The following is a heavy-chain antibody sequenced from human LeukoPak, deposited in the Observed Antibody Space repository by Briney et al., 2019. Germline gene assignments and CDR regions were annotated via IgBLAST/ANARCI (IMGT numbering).Heavy chain of an antibody. D-gene: IGHD6-13*01. J-gene: IGHJ6*02. Sequence: SETLSLTCTVSGGSISNYYWSWIRQPPGKGLEWIGYIYYSGSTNYNPSLKSRVTISVDTSKNQFSLKLSSVTAADTAVYYCARGGVSSSWYFFPPGGGYYYYYGMDVWGQGTTVTVPS. CDR1: GGSISNYY. CDR3: ARGGVSSSWYFFPPGGGYYYYYGMDV. V-gene: IGHV4-59*01. CDR2: IYYSGST.